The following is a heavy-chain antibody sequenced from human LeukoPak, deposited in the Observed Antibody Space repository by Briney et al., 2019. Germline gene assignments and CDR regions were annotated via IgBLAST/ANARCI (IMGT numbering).Heavy chain of an antibody. CDR3: AKEPLPSRDGYNFYFDY. CDR2: ISYDGSNK. D-gene: IGHD5-12*01. CDR1: GFTFSDYY. Sequence: GGSLRLSCAASGFTFSDYYMSWIRQAPGKGLEWVAVISYDGSNKYYADSVKGRFTISRDNSKNTLYLQMNSLRAEDTAVYYCAKEPLPSRDGYNFYFDYWGQGTLVTVSS. V-gene: IGHV3-30*18. J-gene: IGHJ4*02.